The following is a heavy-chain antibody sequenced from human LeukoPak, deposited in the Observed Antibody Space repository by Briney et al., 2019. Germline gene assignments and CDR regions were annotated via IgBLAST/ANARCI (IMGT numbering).Heavy chain of an antibody. Sequence: SETLSLTCTVAAGSITSYYWIWMRQPLGKELEGIGCIYYSGTSKYNPTLTIQGTLTIATSNYQFSLNLNSVTAADTAFYYCARLGMIASSSSWNFDCWGQGTLVTVSS. CDR3: ARLGMIASSSSWNFDC. J-gene: IGHJ4*02. V-gene: IGHV4-59*08. CDR2: IYYSGTS. CDR1: AGSITSYY. D-gene: IGHD6-13*01.